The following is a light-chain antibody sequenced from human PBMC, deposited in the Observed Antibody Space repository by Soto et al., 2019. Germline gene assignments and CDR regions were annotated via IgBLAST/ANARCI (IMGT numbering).Light chain of an antibody. J-gene: IGLJ1*01. CDR2: SND. Sequence: SVLTQSPSASGTPGQRVTMSCSGSTSNIGSKTVNWYRQLPGTAPKLLIYSNDQRPSGVPDRFSGSKSGTSASLAISGLQSEDEADYYCAAWDASLDGYVFGTGTKVTV. V-gene: IGLV1-44*01. CDR1: TSNIGSKT. CDR3: AAWDASLDGYV.